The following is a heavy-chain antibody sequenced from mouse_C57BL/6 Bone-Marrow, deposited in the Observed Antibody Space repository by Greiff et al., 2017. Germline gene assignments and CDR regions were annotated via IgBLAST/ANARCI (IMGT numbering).Heavy chain of an antibody. V-gene: IGHV5-4*01. CDR2: ISAGGSYT. CDR1: GFTFSSYA. J-gene: IGHJ4*01. D-gene: IGHD1-1*01. CDR3: SREYYYGYYYAMDY. Sequence: DVQLVESGGGLVKPGGSLKLSCAASGFTFSSYAMSWVRQTPEKRLEWVATISAGGSYTYYPDNVKGRFTITRDNAKTNLYLQMSHLKSEDTAMYYCSREYYYGYYYAMDYWGQGTSVTVSS.